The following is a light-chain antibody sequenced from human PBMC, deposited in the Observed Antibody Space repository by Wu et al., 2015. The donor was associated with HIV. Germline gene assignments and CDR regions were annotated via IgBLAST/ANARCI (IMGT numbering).Light chain of an antibody. CDR2: KAS. V-gene: IGKV1-5*03. CDR3: QQYNSYSIS. CDR1: QSINSW. Sequence: DIQMTQSPSTLSASVGDRVTITCRASQSINSWLAWYQQKPGKAPKLLIYKASSLESGVPSRFSGSGSGTEFTLTINNLQPDDFGTYFCQQYNSYSISFGQGTKVE. J-gene: IGKJ2*03.